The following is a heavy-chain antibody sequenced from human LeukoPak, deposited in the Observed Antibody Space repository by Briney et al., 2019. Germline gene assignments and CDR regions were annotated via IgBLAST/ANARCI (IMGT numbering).Heavy chain of an antibody. CDR3: ARRSPTMTCDY. D-gene: IGHD3-22*01. CDR1: GYSIRDAYF. Sequence: SETLSLTCSVYGYSIRDAYFWGWIRQPPGKGLEWIATIYYGGNTYYNPSLQNRVTISVDTSKNQVSLKLYSVTAADTAVYYCARRSPTMTCDYWGQGTLVTVYS. V-gene: IGHV4-38-2*01. CDR2: IYYGGNT. J-gene: IGHJ4*02.